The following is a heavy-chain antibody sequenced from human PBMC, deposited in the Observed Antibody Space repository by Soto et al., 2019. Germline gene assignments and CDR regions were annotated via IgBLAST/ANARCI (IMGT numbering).Heavy chain of an antibody. J-gene: IGHJ6*02. D-gene: IGHD2-2*01. CDR1: PITVYNFAA. CDR2: ISGRGDHR. V-gene: IGHV3-23*01. Sequence: EMQLLESGGGLGQPGGSLRLSCVASPITVYNFAAMSWVRQTPERGLEWVSTISGRGDHRYYADSVKGRFTISRDNSKNRLYLQMDGLRVHDTAVYYCAKDRALENQTPYGMDVWGQGTTVTV. CDR3: AKDRALENQTPYGMDV.